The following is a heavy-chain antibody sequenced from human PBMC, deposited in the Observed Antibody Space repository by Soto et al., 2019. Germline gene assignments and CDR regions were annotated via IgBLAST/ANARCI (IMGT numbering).Heavy chain of an antibody. CDR2: ISDDGSNK. V-gene: IGHV3-30*18. J-gene: IGHJ3*01. Sequence: QVQLVESGGGVVQPGRSLRLSCAASGFTFRTSGMHWVRQAPGKGLEGVAVISDDGSNKYNIASVEGRFTISRDNSKNTLYLPMNSLRTEDTAVYYCAKGGGYSYGTNDAFDLWGQGTMVTVSS. CDR1: GFTFRTSG. D-gene: IGHD5-18*01. CDR3: AKGGGYSYGTNDAFDL.